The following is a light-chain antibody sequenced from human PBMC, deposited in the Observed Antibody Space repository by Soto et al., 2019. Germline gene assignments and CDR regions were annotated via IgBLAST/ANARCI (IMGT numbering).Light chain of an antibody. CDR2: GAS. CDR1: QSVSSY. Sequence: EIVLTQSPATLSLSPGERAPLSCRASQSVSSYLAWYQQKPGQAPRLLIYGASSRATGIPDRFSGSGSGTDFTLTISRLEPEDFAVYYCQQYGSSPRITFGQGTRLEIK. CDR3: QQYGSSPRIT. V-gene: IGKV3-20*01. J-gene: IGKJ5*01.